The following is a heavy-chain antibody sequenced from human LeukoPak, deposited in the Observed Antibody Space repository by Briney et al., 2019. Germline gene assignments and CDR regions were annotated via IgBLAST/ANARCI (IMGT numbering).Heavy chain of an antibody. J-gene: IGHJ4*02. CDR2: IGSSDSTT. CDR3: AREPDSSGWYYFDY. CDR1: GFTFSSYE. V-gene: IGHV3-48*03. Sequence: GGSLRLSCVASGFTFSSYEMNWVRQAPGKGLEWLSYIGSSDSTTHYADSVKGRFTISRDNAKNSLYLQMNSLRVEDTAVYYCAREPDSSGWYYFDYWGQGTLVTVSS. D-gene: IGHD6-19*01.